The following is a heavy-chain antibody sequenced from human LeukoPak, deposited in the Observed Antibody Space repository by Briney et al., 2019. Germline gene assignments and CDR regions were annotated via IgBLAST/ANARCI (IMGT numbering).Heavy chain of an antibody. CDR1: GFTFDDYA. CDR3: ARGYEYYYYYGMDV. V-gene: IGHV3-9*01. J-gene: IGHJ6*02. CDR2: ISWNSGSI. Sequence: GRSLRLSCAASGFTFDDYAMHWVRQAPGKGLEWVSGISWNSGSIGYADSVKGRFTISRDNAKNSLYLQMNSLRAEDTAVYYCARGYEYYYYYGMDVWGQGTSVTVSS. D-gene: IGHD1-1*01.